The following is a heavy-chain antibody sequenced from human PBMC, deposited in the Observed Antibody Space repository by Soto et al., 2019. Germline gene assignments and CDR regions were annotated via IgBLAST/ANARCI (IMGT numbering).Heavy chain of an antibody. CDR2: IRASDNSI. Sequence: EAQVVESGGGLAQPGGSLRLSCAASGVTFKTSEVHWVRQAPGKGLEWLSFIRASDNSIYYADSVEGRFTISGDNAKNSVSLQMNSLTVEDTAIYYCASSGWGASGTPYLDFWGQGTLVTVSS. CDR3: ASSGWGASGTPYLDF. D-gene: IGHD1-1*01. J-gene: IGHJ4*02. V-gene: IGHV3-48*03. CDR1: GVTFKTSE.